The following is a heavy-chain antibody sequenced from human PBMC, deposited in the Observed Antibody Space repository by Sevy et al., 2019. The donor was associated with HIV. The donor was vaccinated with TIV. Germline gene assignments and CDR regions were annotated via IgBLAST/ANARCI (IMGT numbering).Heavy chain of an antibody. Sequence: GGSLRLSCAASGFTFSSYAMHWVRQAPGKGLEWVAVISYDGSNKYYADSVKGRFTISRDNSKNTLYLQMNSLRADDTAVDYCARHMVRGALYYDGRDVWGQGTTVTVSS. CDR3: ARHMVRGALYYDGRDV. J-gene: IGHJ6*02. CDR2: ISYDGSNK. D-gene: IGHD3-10*01. CDR1: GFTFSSYA. V-gene: IGHV3-30-3*01.